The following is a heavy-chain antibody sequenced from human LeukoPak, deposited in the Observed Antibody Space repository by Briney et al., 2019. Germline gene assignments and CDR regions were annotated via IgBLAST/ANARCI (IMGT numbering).Heavy chain of an antibody. Sequence: GGSLRLSCAASGFTFSDYWMSWVCQAPGKGLEWVAKVKQDGSEKYYVESVRGRFTISRDNAKNSLYLQMNSLTAEDTAVFYCARGASNAFDIWGQGTMVTVSS. CDR2: VKQDGSEK. CDR3: ARGASNAFDI. CDR1: GFTFSDYW. J-gene: IGHJ3*02. V-gene: IGHV3-7*01.